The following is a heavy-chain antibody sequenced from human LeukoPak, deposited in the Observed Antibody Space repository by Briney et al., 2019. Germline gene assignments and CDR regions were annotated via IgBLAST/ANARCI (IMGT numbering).Heavy chain of an antibody. CDR3: ARHITGTHWFDP. D-gene: IGHD1-20*01. J-gene: IGHJ5*02. CDR2: IYQSGST. V-gene: IGHV4-38-2*02. Sequence: PSETLSLTCTVSTYTISSGYYWGWIRQPPGKGLEWIGSIYQSGSTYYNPSLKSRVTISVDTSKNQFSLKLSSVAAADTALYYCARHITGTHWFDPWGQGTLVTVSS. CDR1: TYTISSGYY.